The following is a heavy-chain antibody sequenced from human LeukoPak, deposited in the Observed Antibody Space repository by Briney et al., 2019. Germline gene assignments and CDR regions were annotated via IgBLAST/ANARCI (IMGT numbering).Heavy chain of an antibody. D-gene: IGHD2-2*01. CDR3: ALELVVPAALERLNAFDI. V-gene: IGHV4-34*01. CDR2: INHSGGT. J-gene: IGHJ3*02. Sequence: PSETLSLTCAVSGGSFSGFRWHWIRQPPGKGPEWIGEINHSGGTTYNPSLKSRVTISVDTSKIQFSLNLTSVTAADTAVYYCALELVVPAALERLNAFDIWGHGTMVTVSS. CDR1: GGSFSGFR.